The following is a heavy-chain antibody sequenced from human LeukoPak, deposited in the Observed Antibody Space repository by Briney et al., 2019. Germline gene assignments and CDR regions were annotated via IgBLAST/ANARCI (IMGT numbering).Heavy chain of an antibody. Sequence: GGSLRLSCAASGFTFSSYDMHWVRQAPGKGLEWVAVISFAGTNKYYADSVRGRFTISRDNSKNTLFLQMNSLRVKDSAVYYCVKVLQRAPIYGLDVWGQGTTVTVSS. CDR2: ISFAGTNK. J-gene: IGHJ6*02. CDR1: GFTFSSYD. V-gene: IGHV3-30*18. CDR3: VKVLQRAPIYGLDV.